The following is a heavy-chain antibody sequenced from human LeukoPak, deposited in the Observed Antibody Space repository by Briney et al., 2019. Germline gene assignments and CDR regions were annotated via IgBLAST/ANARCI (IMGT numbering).Heavy chain of an antibody. Sequence: PGGSLRLSCAASGFTFSDYYMSWIRQAPGKGLEWVSYISSSSSYTNYADSVKGRFTISRDNAKNSLYLQMNSLRAEDTAVYYCARWGLGGFSGYDYHTDYWGQGTLVTVSS. D-gene: IGHD5-12*01. CDR1: GFTFSDYY. CDR3: ARWGLGGFSGYDYHTDY. V-gene: IGHV3-11*06. J-gene: IGHJ4*02. CDR2: ISSSSSYT.